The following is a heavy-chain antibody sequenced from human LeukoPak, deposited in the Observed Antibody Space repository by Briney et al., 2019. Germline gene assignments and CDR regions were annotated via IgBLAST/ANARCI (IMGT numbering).Heavy chain of an antibody. Sequence: TTGGSLRLSCAASGFTFSSYSMNWVRQAPGKGLEWVSSISSSSSYIYYADSVKGRFTISRDNAKNSLYLQMNSLRAEDTAVYYCAKNPITSSSLPFPDYWGQGALVTVSS. CDR3: AKNPITSSSLPFPDY. CDR2: ISSSSSYI. CDR1: GFTFSSYS. J-gene: IGHJ4*02. D-gene: IGHD6-6*01. V-gene: IGHV3-21*01.